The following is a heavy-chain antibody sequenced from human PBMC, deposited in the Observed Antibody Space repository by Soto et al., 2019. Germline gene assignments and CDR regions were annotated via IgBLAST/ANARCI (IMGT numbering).Heavy chain of an antibody. CDR3: ASYFDGGSSGIDY. CDR1: SGSISSSNW. J-gene: IGHJ4*02. V-gene: IGHV4-4*02. Sequence: SETLSLTCAVSSGSISSSNWWSWVRQPPGKGLEWIGEIYHSGSTNYNPSLKSRVTISVDKSKNQFSLKLSSVTAADTAVYYCASYFDGGSSGIDYCGQGTLVTVSS. D-gene: IGHD6-19*01. CDR2: IYHSGST.